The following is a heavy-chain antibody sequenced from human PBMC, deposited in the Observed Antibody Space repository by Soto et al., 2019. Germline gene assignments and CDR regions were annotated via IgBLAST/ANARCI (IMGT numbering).Heavy chain of an antibody. CDR3: ARARTMVRGVITGD. D-gene: IGHD3-10*01. Sequence: GGSLRLSCAASGFTFSSYSMNWVRQAPGKGLEWVSSISSSSSYIYYADSVKGRFTISRDNAKNSLYLQMNSLRAEDTAVYYCARARTMVRGVITGDWGQGTLVTVSS. CDR1: GFTFSSYS. CDR2: ISSSSSYI. J-gene: IGHJ4*02. V-gene: IGHV3-21*01.